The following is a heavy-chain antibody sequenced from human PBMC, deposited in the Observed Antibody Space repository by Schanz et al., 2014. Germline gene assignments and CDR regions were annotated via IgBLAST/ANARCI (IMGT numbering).Heavy chain of an antibody. V-gene: IGHV3-74*01. Sequence: EVQLVQSGGGLVQPGGSLRLSCAASGFTFSSHWMHWVRQDPGKGLVWVARINSVGSNTDYADSVTGRFTISRDNAKNTLYLHMDTRRAEDADMDFCARERELGVFGGEGHDSLDIWGQGTLVTVSS. D-gene: IGHD2-21*01. CDR1: GFTFSSHW. CDR3: ARERELGVFGGEGHDSLDI. CDR2: INSVGSNT. J-gene: IGHJ4*01.